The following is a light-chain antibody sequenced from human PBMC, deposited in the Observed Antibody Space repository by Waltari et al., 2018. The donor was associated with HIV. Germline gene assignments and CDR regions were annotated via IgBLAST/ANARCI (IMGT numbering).Light chain of an antibody. CDR2: DTS. J-gene: IGKJ1*01. Sequence: EIVLTQSPATLSLSPGERATLSCWASQSVRIYLAWYQQRPDQAPRLLIYDTSNRATGIPARFSGSGSGTDFTLTISSLEPEDLAVYYCQQRSSWPLTLGQGTDVEFK. CDR1: QSVRIY. V-gene: IGKV3-11*01. CDR3: QQRSSWPLT.